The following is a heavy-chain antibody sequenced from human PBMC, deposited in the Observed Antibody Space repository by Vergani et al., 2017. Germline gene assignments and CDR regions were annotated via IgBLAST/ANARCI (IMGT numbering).Heavy chain of an antibody. V-gene: IGHV4-31*03. CDR1: GGSISSGGYY. D-gene: IGHD2-8*01. CDR2: INNSGSA. CDR3: ARGFQDCPGKMVYAAEYYFDS. Sequence: QVQLQESGPGLVKPSQTLSLTCTVSGGSISSGGYYWSWIRQHPGKGLEWIGEINNSGSANYNPSLKSRVTISVDTSKNQFSLKLSSVTAADSAVYYCARGFQDCPGKMVYAAEYYFDSWGQGTLVTVSS. J-gene: IGHJ4*02.